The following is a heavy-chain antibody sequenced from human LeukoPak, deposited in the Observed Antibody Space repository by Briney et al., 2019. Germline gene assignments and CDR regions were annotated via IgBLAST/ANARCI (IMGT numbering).Heavy chain of an antibody. D-gene: IGHD1-26*01. CDR2: IYISGST. Sequence: SQTLSLTCTVSGGSISSGSYSWTWIRQPAGKGLEWIGRIYISGSTNYNPSLKSRVTISVDTSKNQFSLKLSSVTAADTAVYYCARVAEGSGSYHFDYWGQGTLVTVSS. CDR1: GGSISSGSYS. J-gene: IGHJ4*02. CDR3: ARVAEGSGSYHFDY. V-gene: IGHV4-61*02.